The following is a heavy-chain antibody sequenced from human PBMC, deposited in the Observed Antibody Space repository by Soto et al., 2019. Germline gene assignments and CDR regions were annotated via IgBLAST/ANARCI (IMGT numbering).Heavy chain of an antibody. Sequence: PGGSLRLSCAASGFTFSNAWMNWVRQAPGKGLEWVGRIKSKTDGGTTDYAAPVKGRFTISRDDSKNTLYLQMNSLKTEDTAVYYCTTTPTPVVAAPSHYYYYGTDVWGKGTTVTVSS. V-gene: IGHV3-15*07. J-gene: IGHJ6*04. CDR2: IKSKTDGGTT. D-gene: IGHD2-15*01. CDR1: GFTFSNAW. CDR3: TTTPTPVVAAPSHYYYYGTDV.